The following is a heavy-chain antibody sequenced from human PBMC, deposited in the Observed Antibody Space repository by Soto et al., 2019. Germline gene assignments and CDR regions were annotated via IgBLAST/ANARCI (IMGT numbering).Heavy chain of an antibody. CDR3: ARTGARAAGGPEDAFDI. J-gene: IGHJ3*02. V-gene: IGHV3-23*01. CDR2: ISGSGGST. Sequence: GGSLRLSCAASGFTFSSYAMSWVRQAPGKGLEWVSAISGSGGSTYYADSVKGRCTISRDNTKNKLYLQMNSLRAEDTAVYYGARTGARAAGGPEDAFDIWGQGTMVTVSS. CDR1: GFTFSSYA. D-gene: IGHD6-13*01.